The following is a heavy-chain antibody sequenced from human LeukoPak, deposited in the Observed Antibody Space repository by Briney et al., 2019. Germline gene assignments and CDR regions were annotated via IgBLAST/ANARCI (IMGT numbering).Heavy chain of an antibody. V-gene: IGHV3-7*01. CDR1: GFTFSIYW. J-gene: IGHJ6*02. D-gene: IGHD1-26*01. CDR3: ARYSGSYYSLNYYYGMDV. CDR2: IKHGGSEK. Sequence: GGSLRLSCAASGFTFSIYWMSWVRQAPGKGLEWVANIKHGGSEKYYVDSVKGRFTISRDNAMNSVFLQMNSLRAEDTAVYYCARYSGSYYSLNYYYGMDVWGQGTTVTVSS.